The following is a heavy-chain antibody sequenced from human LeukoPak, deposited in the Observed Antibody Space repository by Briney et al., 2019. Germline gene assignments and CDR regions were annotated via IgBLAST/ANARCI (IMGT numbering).Heavy chain of an antibody. CDR2: ISAYKGNT. Sequence: GASVTVSCKASGYTFTSYGISWVRQAPGQGREGMGWISAYKGNTKYVQKLQGRVTINTDKSKGTAYMELRSLRSDDTAVYYCARAGDPIVVVPAAPGGWFDPWGQGTLVTVSS. D-gene: IGHD2-2*01. CDR1: GYTFTSYG. V-gene: IGHV1-18*01. CDR3: ARAGDPIVVVPAAPGGWFDP. J-gene: IGHJ5*02.